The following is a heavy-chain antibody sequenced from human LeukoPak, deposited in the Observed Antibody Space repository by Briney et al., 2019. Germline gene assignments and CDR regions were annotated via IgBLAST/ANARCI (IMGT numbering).Heavy chain of an antibody. CDR1: GGSISSGSYY. J-gene: IGHJ5*01. D-gene: IGHD3-3*01. V-gene: IGHV4-61*02. CDR2: IYTSGST. Sequence: SETLSLTCTVSGGSISSGSYYWSWIRQPAGKGLEWIGRIYTSGSTNYNPLFNGRVTISIDTSREQFSLKLSSVTAADTAVYYCARSLGLRFLEWPNWFDFWGQGTLVTVSS. CDR3: ARSLGLRFLEWPNWFDF.